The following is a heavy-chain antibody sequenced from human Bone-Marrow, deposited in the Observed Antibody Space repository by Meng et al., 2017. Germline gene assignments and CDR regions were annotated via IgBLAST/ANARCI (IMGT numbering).Heavy chain of an antibody. Sequence: SVKVSCKASGGTFSSYAISWVRQAPGQGLERMGGIIPIFGTANYAQKFQGRVTITTDESTSTAYMELSSLRSEDTAVYYCARGPDPTKSSWYGFGFDYWGQGTLVTVSS. CDR1: GGTFSSYA. V-gene: IGHV1-69*05. D-gene: IGHD6-13*01. CDR2: IIPIFGTA. CDR3: ARGPDPTKSSWYGFGFDY. J-gene: IGHJ4*02.